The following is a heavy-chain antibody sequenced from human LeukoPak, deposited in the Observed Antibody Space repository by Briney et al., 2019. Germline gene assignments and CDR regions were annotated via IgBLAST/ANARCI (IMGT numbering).Heavy chain of an antibody. V-gene: IGHV4-38-2*01. CDR2: IYHSGST. Sequence: PSETLSLTCAVSGYSISSGYYWGWIRQPPGKGLEWIGSIYHSGSTYYNPSLKSRVTISVDTSKNQFSLRLSSVTAADTAVYYCATMWSGAFDPWGQGTLVTVSS. CDR1: GYSISSGYY. CDR3: ATMWSGAFDP. J-gene: IGHJ5*02. D-gene: IGHD2-21*01.